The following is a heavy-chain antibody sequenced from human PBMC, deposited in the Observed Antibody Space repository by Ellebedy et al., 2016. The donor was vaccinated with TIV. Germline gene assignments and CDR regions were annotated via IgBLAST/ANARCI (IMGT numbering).Heavy chain of an antibody. Sequence: ASVKVSXKASGYTFTSYDINWVRQATGQGLEWMGWMNPNSGNTGYAQKLQGRVTMTRNTSISTAYMELSSLRSEDTAVYYCAVGVGATAVYWGQGTLVTVSS. CDR1: GYTFTSYD. CDR3: AVGVGATAVY. D-gene: IGHD1-26*01. CDR2: MNPNSGNT. J-gene: IGHJ4*02. V-gene: IGHV1-8*01.